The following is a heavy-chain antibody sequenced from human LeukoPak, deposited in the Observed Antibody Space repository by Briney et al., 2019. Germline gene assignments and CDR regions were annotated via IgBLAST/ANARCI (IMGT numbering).Heavy chain of an antibody. V-gene: IGHV3-23*01. CDR1: GFTFSSYA. CDR3: AKDGYCTTITCYGWLDY. CDR2: VRGSGDST. Sequence: GGSLRLSCAASGFTFSSYAMSWVRQAPGKGLEWVSGVRGSGDSTYYADSVKGRFTISRDNSRNTLYLQMNSLRAEDTAVYYCAKDGYCTTITCYGWLDYWGLGTLVTVSS. J-gene: IGHJ4*02. D-gene: IGHD2-2*03.